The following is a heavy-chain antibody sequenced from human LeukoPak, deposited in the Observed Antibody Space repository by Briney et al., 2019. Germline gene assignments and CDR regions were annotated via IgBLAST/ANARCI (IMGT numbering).Heavy chain of an antibody. CDR2: IIPIFGTA. Sequence: SVKVSCKASGGTFSSYAISWVRQAPGQGLEWMGGIIPIFGTANYAQKFQGRVTITTDESTSTAYMELSSLRSEDTAVYYCARARGDFWSGCAFDYWGQGTLVTVSS. V-gene: IGHV1-69*05. J-gene: IGHJ4*02. CDR3: ARARGDFWSGCAFDY. CDR1: GGTFSSYA. D-gene: IGHD3-3*01.